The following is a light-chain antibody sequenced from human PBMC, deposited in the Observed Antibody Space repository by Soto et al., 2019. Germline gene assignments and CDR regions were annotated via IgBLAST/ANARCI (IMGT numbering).Light chain of an antibody. CDR2: EVS. V-gene: IGLV2-14*01. Sequence: SALTQPASVSGSPGQSITISCTGTSSDVGGYNYVSWYQQHPGKAPKLMIYEVSNRPSGVSNRFSGSKSGNTASLTISGLQAEDEADYYCSSYTSSLYVFGTGTKVTVL. CDR3: SSYTSSLYV. CDR1: SSDVGGYNY. J-gene: IGLJ1*01.